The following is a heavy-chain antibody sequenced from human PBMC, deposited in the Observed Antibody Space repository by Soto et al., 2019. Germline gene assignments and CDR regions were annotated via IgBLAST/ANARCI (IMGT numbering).Heavy chain of an antibody. CDR1: GFTFSSYA. Sequence: SGVSLSVSYAASGFTFSSYAMSWVRQAPGKGLEWVSAISGSGGSTYYADSVKGRFTISRDNSKNTLYLQMNSLRAEDTAVYYCANPHVGDYAPHSSFDVCDQRSMVTFAS. J-gene: IGHJ4*02. V-gene: IGHV3-23*01. CDR2: ISGSGGST. CDR3: ANPHVGDYAPHSSFDV. D-gene: IGHD4-17*01.